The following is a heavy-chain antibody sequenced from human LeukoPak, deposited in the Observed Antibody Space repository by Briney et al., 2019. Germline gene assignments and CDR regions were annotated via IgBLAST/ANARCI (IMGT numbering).Heavy chain of an antibody. Sequence: GESLKISCKGSGYSFPNYWIAWVRQMPGKGLEWMGIIYPGDSDTRYSPSFQGQVTISADKSISTAYLQWSSLKASDTAMYYCARCEGVVAATIIDYWGQGTLVTVSS. V-gene: IGHV5-51*01. D-gene: IGHD2-15*01. CDR3: ARCEGVVAATIIDY. CDR1: GYSFPNYW. J-gene: IGHJ4*02. CDR2: IYPGDSDT.